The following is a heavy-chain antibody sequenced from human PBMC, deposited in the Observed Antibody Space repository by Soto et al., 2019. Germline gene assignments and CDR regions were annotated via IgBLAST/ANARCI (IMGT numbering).Heavy chain of an antibody. V-gene: IGHV1-58*01. J-gene: IGHJ3*02. CDR2: IVVGSGDT. CDR3: ALPGYMFSNDYAI. CDR1: GFTFTNSA. Sequence: QMQLVQSGPDVKKPGTSVKVSCKASGFTFTNSAVQWVRQARGQRLEWIGWIVVGSGDTNYAQKFQESVTITRDMSTSTAYMEMRGLTTEDTAVYYCALPGYMFSNDYAIWGQGTLGTVSS. D-gene: IGHD3-10*02.